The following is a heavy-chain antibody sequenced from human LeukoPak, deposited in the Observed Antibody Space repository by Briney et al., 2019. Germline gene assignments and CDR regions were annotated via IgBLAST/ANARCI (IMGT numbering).Heavy chain of an antibody. D-gene: IGHD1-1*01. J-gene: IGHJ4*02. CDR2: MNPNSGNA. CDR1: GYTFTSYD. CDR3: ARVGTLRRTVDY. Sequence: ASVKVSCKASGYTFTSYDINWVRQATGQGLEWMGWMNPNSGNAGYAQKFQGRVTITRNTSISTAYMELSSLRSEDTAVYYCARVGTLRRTVDYWGQGTLVTVSS. V-gene: IGHV1-8*03.